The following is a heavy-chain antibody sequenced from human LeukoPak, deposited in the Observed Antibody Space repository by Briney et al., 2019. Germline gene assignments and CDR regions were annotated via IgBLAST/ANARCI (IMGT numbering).Heavy chain of an antibody. V-gene: IGHV4-39*07. D-gene: IGHD3-22*01. CDR2: IYYSGST. Sequence: ETLSLTCTVSGDSISSSSSYWGWIRQPPGEGLEWIGSIYYSGSTYYNTSLKSRVTISVDTSKNQFSLKLSSVTAADTAVYYCTRGSIAYYYMDVWGKGTTVTISS. CDR3: TRGSIAYYYMDV. J-gene: IGHJ6*03. CDR1: GDSISSSSSY.